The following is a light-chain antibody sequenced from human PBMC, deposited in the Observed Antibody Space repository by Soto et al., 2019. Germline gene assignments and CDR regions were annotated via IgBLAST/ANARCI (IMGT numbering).Light chain of an antibody. V-gene: IGLV4-69*01. CDR2: VNSDGSH. Sequence: QPVLTQSPSASASLGASVNLTCTLSSEHSTIAITWHQQQPGKGPRHLMRVNSDGSHTKGDGVPDRFSGSSSGAERYLRISSLHYDDEADYYCQTWGNGGVFGGGTKLTVL. CDR1: SEHSTIA. CDR3: QTWGNGGV. J-gene: IGLJ3*02.